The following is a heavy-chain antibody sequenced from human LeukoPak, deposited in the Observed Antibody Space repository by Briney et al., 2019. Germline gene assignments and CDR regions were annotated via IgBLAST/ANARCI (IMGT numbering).Heavy chain of an antibody. J-gene: IGHJ5*02. CDR1: GYTFTSYY. V-gene: IGHV1-46*01. Sequence: ASVKVSCRASGYTFTSYYMHWVRQAPGQGLEWMGIINPSGGSTSYAQKFQGRVTMTRDTSTSTVYMELSSLRSEDTAVYYCARVGATVGWFDPWGQGTLVTVSS. CDR2: INPSGGST. CDR3: ARVGATVGWFDP. D-gene: IGHD1-26*01.